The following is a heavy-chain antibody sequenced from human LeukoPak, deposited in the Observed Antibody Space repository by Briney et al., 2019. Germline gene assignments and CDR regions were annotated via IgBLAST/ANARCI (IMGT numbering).Heavy chain of an antibody. V-gene: IGHV1-2*02. CDR1: GYTFTGYY. CDR3: ARVTQLMELSLGY. D-gene: IGHD1-7*01. CDR2: INPNSGGT. Sequence: ASVKVSCKASGYTFTGYYMHWVRQAPGQGLEWMGWINPNSGGTNYAQKFQGRVTMTRDTSISTAYMELSRLRSDDTAVYYCARVTQLMELSLGYWGQGTLVTVSS. J-gene: IGHJ4*02.